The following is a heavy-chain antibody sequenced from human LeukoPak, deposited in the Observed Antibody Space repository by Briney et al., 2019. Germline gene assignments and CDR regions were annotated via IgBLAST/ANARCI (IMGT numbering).Heavy chain of an antibody. D-gene: IGHD6-19*01. V-gene: IGHV3-30*02. Sequence: GGSLRLSCAASGFTFSSYGMHWVRQAPGKGLEWVAFIRYDGSNKYYADYVKGRFTISRDNSKNTLYLQMNSLRAEDTAVYYCAKDHSSGWYGVDFDYWGQGTLVTVPS. J-gene: IGHJ4*02. CDR2: IRYDGSNK. CDR3: AKDHSSGWYGVDFDY. CDR1: GFTFSSYG.